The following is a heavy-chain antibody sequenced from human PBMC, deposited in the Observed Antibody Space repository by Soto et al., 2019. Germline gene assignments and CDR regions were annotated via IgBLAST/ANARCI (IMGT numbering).Heavy chain of an antibody. V-gene: IGHV1-8*01. D-gene: IGHD1-1*01. CDR2: MNPNSGTT. CDR3: ATQRCSWPDY. Sequence: QVQLVQSGAEVKKPGASVKVSCKASGYTFTSYDINWVRQATGQGREWMGWMNPNSGTTGYAQKSQGRVTTTTNTSICTAYIELSSLRSEATTVYYPATQRCSWPDYWGQGTLVTLSS. CDR1: GYTFTSYD. J-gene: IGHJ4*02.